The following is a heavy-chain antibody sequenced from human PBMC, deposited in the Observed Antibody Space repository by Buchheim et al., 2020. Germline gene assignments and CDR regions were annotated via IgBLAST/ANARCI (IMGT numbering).Heavy chain of an antibody. J-gene: IGHJ4*02. CDR1: GFTFSNYA. CDR3: AKDSCGSVDGYKYVDY. CDR2: ISGSGGST. V-gene: IGHV3-23*04. D-gene: IGHD5-24*01. Sequence: EVQLVESGGGLVQPGGSLRLPCAASGFTFSNYAMTWVRQAPGKGLEWVSTISGSGGSTYYAASVKGRFTISRDNSKNTLYLQMNRLRAEDMAVYYCAKDSCGSVDGYKYVDYWGQGTL.